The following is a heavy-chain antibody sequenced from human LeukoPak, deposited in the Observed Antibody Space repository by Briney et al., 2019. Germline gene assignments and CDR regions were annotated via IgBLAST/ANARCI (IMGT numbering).Heavy chain of an antibody. V-gene: IGHV3-21*04. Sequence: GGSLRLSCEASGFSFGSYNMDWVRQTPGKGLEWISSITTSSSYTFYADSVKGRFTISRDNARNSLYLQMNSLTAEDTAVYYCARDPYSGAYGDTYYYYMDVWGKGTTVTISS. J-gene: IGHJ6*03. CDR1: GFSFGSYN. D-gene: IGHD1-26*01. CDR2: ITTSSSYT. CDR3: ARDPYSGAYGDTYYYYMDV.